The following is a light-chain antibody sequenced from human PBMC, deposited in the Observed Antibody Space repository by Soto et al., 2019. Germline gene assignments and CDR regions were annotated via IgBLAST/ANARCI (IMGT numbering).Light chain of an antibody. CDR2: EAS. J-gene: IGKJ1*01. V-gene: IGKV3-11*01. CDR3: QQYGSSGT. CDR1: QSVSSY. Sequence: EIVLTQSPATQSLSPGERATLSCRASQSVSSYLAWYQQKPGQAPRLLIYEASNRATGIPARFSGSGSGTDFTLTISNLEPEDFAVYYCQQYGSSGTFGQGTKVDIK.